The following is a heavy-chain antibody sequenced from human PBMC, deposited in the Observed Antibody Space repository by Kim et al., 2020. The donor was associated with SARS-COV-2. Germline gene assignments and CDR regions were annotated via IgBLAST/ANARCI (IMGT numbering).Heavy chain of an antibody. Sequence: ASVKVSCKASGYTFTSYYMHWVRQAPGQGLEWMGIINPSGDSTSYAQKFQGRVTMTRDTSTSTVYMELSSLRSEDTAVYYCARDRRDGYKEARFDYWGQGTLVTVSS. CDR3: ARDRRDGYKEARFDY. J-gene: IGHJ4*02. CDR1: GYTFTSYY. V-gene: IGHV1-46*01. CDR2: INPSGDST. D-gene: IGHD5-12*01.